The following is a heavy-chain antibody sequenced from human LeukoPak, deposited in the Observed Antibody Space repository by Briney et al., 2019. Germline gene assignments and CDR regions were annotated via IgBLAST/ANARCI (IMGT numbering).Heavy chain of an antibody. CDR3: ARGIDSSGYLEYFQH. Sequence: GASVKVSCKASGDTFSSYTISCVRQAPGQGLEWMGRIIPIHGIANYAQKFQGRVTITADKSTSTAYMELRSLRSEDTAVYYCARGIDSSGYLEYFQHWGQGSLVTVS. CDR1: GDTFSSYT. CDR2: IIPIHGIA. V-gene: IGHV1-69*02. D-gene: IGHD3-22*01. J-gene: IGHJ1*01.